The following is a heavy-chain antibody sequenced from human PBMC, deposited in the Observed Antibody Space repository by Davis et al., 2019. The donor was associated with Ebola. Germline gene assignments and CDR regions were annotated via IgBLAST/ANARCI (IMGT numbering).Heavy chain of an antibody. Sequence: SGPTMVKPTQTLTLTCTFSGFSLSTSGVGVGWIRQPPGKALEWLALIYWNDDKRYSPSLKSRLTITKDTSKNQVVLTMTNMDPVDTATYYCAHSKQLAYYFDYWGQGTLVTVSS. J-gene: IGHJ4*02. D-gene: IGHD6-13*01. CDR2: IYWNDDK. CDR3: AHSKQLAYYFDY. CDR1: GFSLSTSGVG. V-gene: IGHV2-5*01.